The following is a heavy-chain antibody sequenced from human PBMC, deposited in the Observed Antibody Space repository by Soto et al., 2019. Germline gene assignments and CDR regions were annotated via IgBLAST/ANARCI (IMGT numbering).Heavy chain of an antibody. CDR2: IWYDGSNK. V-gene: IGHV3-33*01. D-gene: IGHD3-3*01. J-gene: IGHJ6*03. CDR1: EFTFRSYG. CDR3: ARAPENYDFWSGYYSPPRDYYYYYYMDV. Sequence: GGSLILSCTASEFTFRSYGMHWVRQTPGKGLEWVAVIWYDGSNKYYADSVKGRFTISRDNSKNTLYLQMNSLRAEDTAVYYCARAPENYDFWSGYYSPPRDYYYYYYMDVWGKGTTVTVSS.